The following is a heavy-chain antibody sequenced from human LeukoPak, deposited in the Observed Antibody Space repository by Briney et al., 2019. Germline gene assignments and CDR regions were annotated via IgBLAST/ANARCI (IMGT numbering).Heavy chain of an antibody. D-gene: IGHD3-22*01. J-gene: IGHJ4*02. CDR3: ARVGDSSGYHLDY. Sequence: ASVKVSCKASGYTLTGYYMNWVRQAPGQGLEWMGWINPNSGGTNYAQKFQGRVTMTRDTSISTAYMELSRLRSDDTAVYYCARVGDSSGYHLDYWGQGTLVTVSS. CDR1: GYTLTGYY. V-gene: IGHV1-2*02. CDR2: INPNSGGT.